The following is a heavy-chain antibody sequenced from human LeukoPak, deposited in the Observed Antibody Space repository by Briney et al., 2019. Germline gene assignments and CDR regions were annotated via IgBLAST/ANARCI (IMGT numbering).Heavy chain of an antibody. CDR1: SGSISNYY. D-gene: IGHD3-3*01. CDR3: ARSTYYDFWSGYPNWFDP. V-gene: IGHV4-4*07. Sequence: LETLSLTCTVSSGSISNYYWTWIRQPAGKGLEWIGRIYSSGSTNYNPSLKSRVTISVDTSKNQFSLKLSSVTAADTAVYYCARSTYYDFWSGYPNWFDPWGQGTLVTVSS. CDR2: IYSSGST. J-gene: IGHJ5*02.